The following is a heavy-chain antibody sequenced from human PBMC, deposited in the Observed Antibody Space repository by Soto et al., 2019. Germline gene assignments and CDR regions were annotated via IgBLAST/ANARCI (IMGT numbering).Heavy chain of an antibody. CDR1: GGSLSSYY. V-gene: IGHV4-59*08. J-gene: IGHJ5*02. D-gene: IGHD6-25*01. Sequence: SETLSLTCTVSGGSLSSYYWTWIRQSPGKGLEWIGYVYFSGNTNYNPSLKSRVTISIDTSNNQFSLRLASVTETDTSFYYCGSVRPSGYVLSWGPGTLVTVS. CDR2: VYFSGNT. CDR3: GSVRPSGYVLS.